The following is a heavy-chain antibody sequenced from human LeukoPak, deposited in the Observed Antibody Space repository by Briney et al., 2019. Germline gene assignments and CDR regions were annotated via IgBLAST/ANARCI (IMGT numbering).Heavy chain of an antibody. CDR3: ARDVVPAAKADAFDI. J-gene: IGHJ3*02. CDR2: IYPGDSDT. V-gene: IGHV5-51*01. CDR1: GYSFTSYW. D-gene: IGHD2-2*01. Sequence: GESLKISCKGSGYSFTSYWIGWVRQMPGKGLEWMGTIYPGDSDTRYSPSFQGQVTISADKSISTAYLQWSSLKASDTAMYYCARDVVPAAKADAFDIWGQGTMVTVSS.